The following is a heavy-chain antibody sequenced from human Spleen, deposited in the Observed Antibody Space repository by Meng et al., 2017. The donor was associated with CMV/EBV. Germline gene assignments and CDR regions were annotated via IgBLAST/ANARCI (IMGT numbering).Heavy chain of an antibody. CDR1: GGTFSSYA. CDR2: IIPIFGTA. CDR3: ARRYSGYDGANWFDP. D-gene: IGHD5-12*01. Sequence: SVKVSCKASGGTFSSYAISWVRQAPGQGLEWRGGIIPIFGTANYAQKFQGRVTITTDESTSTAYMELSSLRSEDKAVYYCARRYSGYDGANWFDPWGQGTLVTVSS. V-gene: IGHV1-69*05. J-gene: IGHJ5*02.